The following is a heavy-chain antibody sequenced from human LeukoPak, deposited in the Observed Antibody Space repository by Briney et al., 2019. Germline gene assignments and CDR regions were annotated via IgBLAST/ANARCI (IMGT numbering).Heavy chain of an antibody. CDR2: INPNSGGT. V-gene: IGHV1-2*02. D-gene: IGHD3-16*02. J-gene: IGHJ5*02. CDR3: ARETQSYRYTGWFDP. CDR1: GYTFSGYF. Sequence: GASVKVSCKASGYTFSGYFIHWVRQAPGQGLEWMGWINPNSGGTNYAQKFQGRVTMTRDTSISTAYMELSRLRSDDTAVYYCARETQSYRYTGWFDPWGQGTLVTVSS.